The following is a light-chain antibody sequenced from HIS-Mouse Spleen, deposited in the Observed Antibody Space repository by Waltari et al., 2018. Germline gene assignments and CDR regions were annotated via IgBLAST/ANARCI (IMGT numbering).Light chain of an antibody. CDR1: SSYVGSYNL. CDR3: CSYAGSSTYWV. J-gene: IGLJ3*02. CDR2: EGS. Sequence: QSALTQPASVSGSPGQSITISCTGTSSYVGSYNLVSWYQQPPGKAPKLMIYEGSKRPSGVSNRFSGSKSGNTASLTISGLQAEDEADYYCCSYAGSSTYWVFGGGTKLTVL. V-gene: IGLV2-23*01.